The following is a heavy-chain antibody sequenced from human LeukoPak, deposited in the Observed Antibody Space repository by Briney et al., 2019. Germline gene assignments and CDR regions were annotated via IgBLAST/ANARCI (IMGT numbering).Heavy chain of an antibody. V-gene: IGHV3-21*01. J-gene: IGHJ4*02. CDR1: GFTFSSYS. CDR3: ARDSAVDTAIFDY. Sequence: GGSLRLSCAASGFTFSSYSMNWVRQAPGKGLEWVSSISSSSSYIYYADSVKGRFTISRDNAKSSLYLQMNSLRAEDTAVYYCARDSAVDTAIFDYWGQGTLVTVSS. CDR2: ISSSSSYI. D-gene: IGHD5-18*01.